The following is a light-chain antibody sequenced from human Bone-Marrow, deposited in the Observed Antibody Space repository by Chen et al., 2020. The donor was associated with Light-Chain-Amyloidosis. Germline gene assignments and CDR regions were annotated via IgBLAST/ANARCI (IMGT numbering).Light chain of an antibody. CDR1: QTISSNY. V-gene: IGKV3-20*01. CDR2: GSS. CDR3: QQYGTSPLT. Sequence: EIVLTQSPGTLSLSPGEGANLPCRASQTISSNYLTWYQQKFGQAPRLLIYGSSSRATGIPDRFTGSGSVTDFTLTINRLEPEDFAMYSCQQYGTSPLTFGGGTKVEIK. J-gene: IGKJ4*01.